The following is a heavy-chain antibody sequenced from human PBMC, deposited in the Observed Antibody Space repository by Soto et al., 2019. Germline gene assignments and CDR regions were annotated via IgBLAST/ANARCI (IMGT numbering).Heavy chain of an antibody. D-gene: IGHD2-21*02. CDR2: IYYSGST. V-gene: IGHV4-30-4*01. CDR3: ARDLHLNLGPYGGNSGSWYFDL. J-gene: IGHJ2*01. CDR1: GGCISSGGYY. Sequence: TLSLTCTVSGGCISSGGYYWSWIRQPPGKGLEWIGYIYYSGSTYYNPSLKSRVTISVDTSKNQFSLKLSSVTAADTAVYYCARDLHLNLGPYGGNSGSWYFDLWGRGTLVTVSS.